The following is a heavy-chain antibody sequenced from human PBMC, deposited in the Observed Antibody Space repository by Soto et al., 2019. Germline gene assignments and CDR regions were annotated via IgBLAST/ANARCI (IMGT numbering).Heavy chain of an antibody. D-gene: IGHD3-9*01. J-gene: IGHJ6*02. Sequence: PSETLSLTCTVSGGSISSYYWSWIRQPPGKGLEWIGYIYYSGSTNYNPSLKSRVTISVDTSKNQFSLKLSSVTAADTAVYYCARHSPGSYDILTGYYTYGMDVWGQGATVTVSS. CDR3: ARHSPGSYDILTGYYTYGMDV. CDR1: GGSISSYY. V-gene: IGHV4-59*08. CDR2: IYYSGST.